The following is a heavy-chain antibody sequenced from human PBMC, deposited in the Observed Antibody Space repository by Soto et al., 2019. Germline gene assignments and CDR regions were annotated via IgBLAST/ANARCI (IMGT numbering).Heavy chain of an antibody. CDR1: GFTFSSYG. J-gene: IGHJ4*02. Sequence: QVQLVESGGGVVQPGRSLRLSCAASGFTFSSYGMHWVRQAPGKGLEWVAVIWYDGSNKYYADSVKDRFTIYRDNSKNTLYLQMNSLRAEDTAVYYCARDYDSSGYPRYYFDYWGKGTLVTVSS. CDR3: ARDYDSSGYPRYYFDY. CDR2: IWYDGSNK. D-gene: IGHD3-22*01. V-gene: IGHV3-33*01.